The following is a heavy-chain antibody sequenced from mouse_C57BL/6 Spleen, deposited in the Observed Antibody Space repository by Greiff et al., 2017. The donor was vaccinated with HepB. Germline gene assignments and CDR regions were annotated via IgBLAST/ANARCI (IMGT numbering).Heavy chain of an antibody. CDR3: ARRTGTYLDY. CDR2: ISSGGSYT. V-gene: IGHV5-6*02. Sequence: EVMLVESGGDLVKPGGSLKLSCAASGFTFSSYGMSWVRQTPDKRLEWVATISSGGSYTYYPDSVKGRFTISRDNARNTLYLQMSSLKSEDTAMYYCARRTGTYLDYWGQGTTLTVSS. CDR1: GFTFSSYG. D-gene: IGHD4-1*01. J-gene: IGHJ2*01.